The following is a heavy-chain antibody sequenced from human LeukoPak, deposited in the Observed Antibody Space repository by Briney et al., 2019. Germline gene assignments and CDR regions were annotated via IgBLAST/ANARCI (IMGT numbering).Heavy chain of an antibody. V-gene: IGHV3-7*01. Sequence: GGSLRLSCAASGFTFSTYWMSWVRQAPGKGLEWVANINQDGSQKYYVDSVKGRFTISRDNAKNSLYLQMNSLRAEDTAVYYCARDRAGSSWDFDYWGQGTLVTVSS. CDR1: GFTFSTYW. D-gene: IGHD6-13*01. CDR3: ARDRAGSSWDFDY. J-gene: IGHJ4*02. CDR2: INQDGSQK.